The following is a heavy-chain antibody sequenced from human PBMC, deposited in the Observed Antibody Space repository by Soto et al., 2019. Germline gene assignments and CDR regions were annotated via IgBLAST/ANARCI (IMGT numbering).Heavy chain of an antibody. J-gene: IGHJ4*01. Sequence: GSLRLSCAASGFTFSSYDLSWVRQAPGKGLEWVSGVSASGSITSYADSAKGRFTISRDNAKNTMFLQMNSLRAEDTAVYFCAKGDCSGGRCYRGFDYWGHGTLVTVSS. CDR2: VSASGSIT. V-gene: IGHV3-23*01. CDR3: AKGDCSGGRCYRGFDY. D-gene: IGHD2-15*01. CDR1: GFTFSSYD.